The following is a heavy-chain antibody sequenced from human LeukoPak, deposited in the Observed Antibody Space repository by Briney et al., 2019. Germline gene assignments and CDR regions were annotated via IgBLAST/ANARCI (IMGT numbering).Heavy chain of an antibody. CDR1: GFTFSNYA. CDR2: ISGVGT. Sequence: PGGSLRLSCAASGFTFSNYAMSWVRQAPGKGLEWVSSISGVGTYYADSVKGRFSISRDKYNNALYLQMSRLRAEDTAVYYCARDPNGNYVGAFDFQRWGQGTLVTVSS. D-gene: IGHD4-17*01. V-gene: IGHV3-23*01. J-gene: IGHJ1*01. CDR3: ARDPNGNYVGAFDFQR.